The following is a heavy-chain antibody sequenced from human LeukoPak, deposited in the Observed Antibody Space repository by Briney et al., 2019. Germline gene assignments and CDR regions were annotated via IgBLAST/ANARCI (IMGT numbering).Heavy chain of an antibody. CDR3: ARDGHWAFDS. J-gene: IGHJ4*02. D-gene: IGHD3-16*01. V-gene: IGHV3-7*01. CDR2: IKSDGSEK. CDR1: GFSFRSYW. Sequence: PGGSLRLSCAASGFSFRSYWMTWVRQAPGKGLEGVANIKSDGSEKYYVDSVKGRFTTSRDNAKNSLFLQMNSLRAEDTAVYYCARDGHWAFDSWGQGTLVTVSS.